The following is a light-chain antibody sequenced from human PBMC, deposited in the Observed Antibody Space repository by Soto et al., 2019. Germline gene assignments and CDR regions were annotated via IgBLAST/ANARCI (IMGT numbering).Light chain of an antibody. V-gene: IGKV3-20*01. CDR2: GAS. J-gene: IGKJ1*01. Sequence: EIVFTQSPGTLSLSPGERATLSCRASQSVSSNNLVWYQQKPGQAPRLLIYGASYRAAGIPDSFSGSGSGTDFTLTISRLEPEDFALYYCQQYGSSPWTFGQGTKVDIK. CDR3: QQYGSSPWT. CDR1: QSVSSNN.